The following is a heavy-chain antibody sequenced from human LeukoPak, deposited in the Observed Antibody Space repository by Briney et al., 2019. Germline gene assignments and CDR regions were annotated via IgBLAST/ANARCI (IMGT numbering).Heavy chain of an antibody. J-gene: IGHJ4*02. Sequence: SETLSLTCTVSGGSISSSIYYWGWIRQPPGKGLEWIGRIYYRGSPYYNPSLKSRVTISVDTSKNQFSLKLSSVTAADTAVYYCARQLAAAGHFDYWGQGTLVTVSS. CDR2: IYYRGSP. CDR3: ARQLAAAGHFDY. V-gene: IGHV4-39*01. CDR1: GGSISSSIYY. D-gene: IGHD6-13*01.